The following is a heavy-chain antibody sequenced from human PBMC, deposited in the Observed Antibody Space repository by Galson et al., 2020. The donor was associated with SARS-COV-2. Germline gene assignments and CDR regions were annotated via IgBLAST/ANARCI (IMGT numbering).Heavy chain of an antibody. V-gene: IGHV3-33*01. CDR3: ARDSDSITSFGVATNYSYYYGMDV. Sequence: GESLKISCAASGFTFSSYGMHWVRQAPGKGLEWVAVIWYDGSNKYYADSVKGRFTISRDNSKNTRYLQMNSLRAEDMAVYYCARDSDSITSFGVATNYSYYYGMDVWGQGTTVTVSS. D-gene: IGHD3-3*01. CDR2: IWYDGSNK. CDR1: GFTFSSYG. J-gene: IGHJ6*02.